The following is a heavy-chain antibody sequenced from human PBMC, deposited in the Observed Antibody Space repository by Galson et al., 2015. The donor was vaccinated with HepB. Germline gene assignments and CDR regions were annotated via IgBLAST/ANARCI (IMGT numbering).Heavy chain of an antibody. CDR3: ARDEGSGYYFDY. D-gene: IGHD3-3*01. J-gene: IGHJ4*02. V-gene: IGHV4-59*01. Sequence: SEPLSLTCTVSGASIRGYYWSWIRQPPGKGLEWIGYISYSGSTNYNPSLKSRVTISVDTSKNQFSLKLTSVTAADTAVYYCARDEGSGYYFDYWGQGTLVTVSS. CDR1: GASIRGYY. CDR2: ISYSGST.